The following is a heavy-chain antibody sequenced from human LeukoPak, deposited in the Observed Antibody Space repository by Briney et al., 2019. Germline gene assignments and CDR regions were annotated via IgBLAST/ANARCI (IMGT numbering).Heavy chain of an antibody. Sequence: SETLSLTCAVYGGSFSGYYWSWIRQPPGKGLDWIGEINHSGSTNYNPPLKSRVTISVDTSKNQFSLKLSSVTAADTAVYYCARDRGYCSSTSCPGVDVWGKGTTVTVSS. CDR1: GGSFSGYY. D-gene: IGHD2-2*01. J-gene: IGHJ6*04. V-gene: IGHV4-34*01. CDR2: INHSGST. CDR3: ARDRGYCSSTSCPGVDV.